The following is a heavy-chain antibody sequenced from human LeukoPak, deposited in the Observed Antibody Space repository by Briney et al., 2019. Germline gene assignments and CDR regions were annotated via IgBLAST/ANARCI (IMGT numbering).Heavy chain of an antibody. CDR1: GGTFSSYA. J-gene: IGHJ4*02. CDR2: IIPIFGTA. Sequence: GASVKVSCKASGGTFSSYAISWVRQAPGQGLEWMGGIIPIFGTANYAQKFQGRVTITADESTSTAYMELSSLRSEDTAVYYCASSFTYYYDSSGYSRGYFDYWGQGTLVTVSS. CDR3: ASSFTYYYDSSGYSRGYFDY. D-gene: IGHD3-22*01. V-gene: IGHV1-69*13.